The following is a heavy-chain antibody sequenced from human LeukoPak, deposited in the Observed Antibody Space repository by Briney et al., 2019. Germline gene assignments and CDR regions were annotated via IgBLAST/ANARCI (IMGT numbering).Heavy chain of an antibody. V-gene: IGHV1-18*01. J-gene: IGHJ5*02. Sequence: ASVKVSCKASSYTFITYGVGWVRQAPGQGLEWLGWISAYNGDTYFAQSLQGRVTMTTDTSTSTAYMELRSLRSDDTAVYYCARDLVVTMVRGVPPGFDPWGQGTLVTVSS. CDR2: ISAYNGDT. CDR3: ARDLVVTMVRGVPPGFDP. D-gene: IGHD3-10*01. CDR1: SYTFITYG.